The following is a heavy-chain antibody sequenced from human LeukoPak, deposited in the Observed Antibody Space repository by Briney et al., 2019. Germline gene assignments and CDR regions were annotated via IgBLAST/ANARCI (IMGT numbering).Heavy chain of an antibody. CDR1: GFTFSSYW. V-gene: IGHV3-7*01. J-gene: IGHJ4*02. CDR3: ARDGTHYDSSGYYVFLDY. Sequence: GGSLRLSCAASGFTFSSYWMSWVRQAPGKGLEWVANIKQDGSEKYYVDSVKGRFTISRDNAKNSLYLQMNSLRAEDTAVYYCARDGTHYDSSGYYVFLDYWGQGTLVTVSS. D-gene: IGHD3-22*01. CDR2: IKQDGSEK.